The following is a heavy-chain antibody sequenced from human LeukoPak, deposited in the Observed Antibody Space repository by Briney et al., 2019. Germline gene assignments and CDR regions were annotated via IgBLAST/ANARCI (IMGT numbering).Heavy chain of an antibody. CDR2: IYTSGST. Sequence: KPSETLSLTCTVSGGSISSYYWSWIRQPAGKGLEWIGRIYTSGSTHYNPSLQSRHTMSVDTSKNQFSLKLSAVTAADTAVYYCARVGYDIVYYYYYKDVWGKGTTVTVSS. CDR3: ARVGYDIVYYYYYKDV. CDR1: GGSISSYY. J-gene: IGHJ6*03. D-gene: IGHD3-9*01. V-gene: IGHV4-4*07.